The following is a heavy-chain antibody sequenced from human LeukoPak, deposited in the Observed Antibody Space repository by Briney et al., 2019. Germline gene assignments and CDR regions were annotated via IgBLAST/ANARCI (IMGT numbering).Heavy chain of an antibody. D-gene: IGHD3-10*01. J-gene: IGHJ4*02. CDR3: AKDEAPYYYGSGSKFDY. Sequence: GGSLRLSCAASGFTFSSYGMPWVRQAPGKGLEWVAVISYDGSNKYYADSVKGRFTISRDNSKNTLYLQMNSLRAEDTAVYYCAKDEAPYYYGSGSKFDYWGQGTLVTVSS. CDR2: ISYDGSNK. V-gene: IGHV3-30*18. CDR1: GFTFSSYG.